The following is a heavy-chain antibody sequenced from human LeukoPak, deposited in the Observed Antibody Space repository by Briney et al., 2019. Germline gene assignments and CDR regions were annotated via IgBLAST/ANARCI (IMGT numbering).Heavy chain of an antibody. V-gene: IGHV1-2*02. CDR2: IDPNSGAT. Sequence: ASVKVPCKASGYTFTGYYMHWVRQAPGHGLEWMGWIDPNSGATTYAQKFQGRVSMTRDTSISTAYMEVRFLTSDDTAVYYCARAINWTYDSWGQGTLVTVSS. D-gene: IGHD1-7*01. CDR3: ARAINWTYDS. J-gene: IGHJ4*02. CDR1: GYTFTGYY.